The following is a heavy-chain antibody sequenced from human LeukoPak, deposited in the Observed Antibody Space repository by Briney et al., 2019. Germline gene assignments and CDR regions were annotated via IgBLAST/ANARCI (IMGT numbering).Heavy chain of an antibody. J-gene: IGHJ4*02. CDR3: ERDHDVGVQAAANGYFDY. CDR1: GFTFSTYG. Sequence: GGSLRLSCAASGFTFSTYGMSWVRQAPGKGLDWVSAISGSGGSTHYADPVTGRFTISRDNSKNTLYLQMNSLRAEDTAVYYCERDHDVGVQAAANGYFDYWGQGTLVTVSS. V-gene: IGHV3-23*01. CDR2: ISGSGGST. D-gene: IGHD2-2*01.